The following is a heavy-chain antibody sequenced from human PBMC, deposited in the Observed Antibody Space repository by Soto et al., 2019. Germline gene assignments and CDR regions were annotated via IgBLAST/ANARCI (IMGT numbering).Heavy chain of an antibody. Sequence: HPGGSLRLSCLASGFTFGSYEMNWVRQAPGKGLEWVSYISSSGSSIYYPDSVKGRFTISRDNAKNSLYLQMNSLRAEDTAVYYCARESCSSSSCSTRYGMDVWGQGTTVTVSS. V-gene: IGHV3-48*03. D-gene: IGHD2-2*01. CDR1: GFTFGSYE. J-gene: IGHJ6*02. CDR3: ARESCSSSSCSTRYGMDV. CDR2: ISSSGSSI.